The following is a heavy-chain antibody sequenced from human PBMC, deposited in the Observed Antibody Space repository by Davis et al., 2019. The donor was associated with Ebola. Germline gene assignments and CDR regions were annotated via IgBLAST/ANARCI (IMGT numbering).Heavy chain of an antibody. CDR3: ARGVLRFLEYGMDV. Sequence: MPGGSLRLSCTVSGGSISSSNYYWGWIRQPPGKGLEWIGSIYYSGSTNYNPSLKSRVTISVDTSKNQFSLKLSSVTAADTAVYYCARGVLRFLEYGMDVWGQGTTVTVSS. CDR1: GGSISSSNYY. J-gene: IGHJ6*02. V-gene: IGHV4-39*07. CDR2: IYYSGST. D-gene: IGHD3-3*01.